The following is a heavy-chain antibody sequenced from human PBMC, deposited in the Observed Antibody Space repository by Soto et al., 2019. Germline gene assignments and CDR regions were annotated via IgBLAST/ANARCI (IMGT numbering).Heavy chain of an antibody. CDR3: ARRGRTDYVWGIGYYYFDY. Sequence: GGSLRLSCAASGFTFSSYSMNWVRQAPGKGLEWVSSISSSSSYIYYADSVKGRFTISRDNAKNSLYLQMNSLRAADTAVYYCARRGRTDYVWGIGYYYFDYWGQGTLVTVSS. V-gene: IGHV3-21*01. D-gene: IGHD3-16*01. CDR1: GFTFSSYS. CDR2: ISSSSSYI. J-gene: IGHJ4*02.